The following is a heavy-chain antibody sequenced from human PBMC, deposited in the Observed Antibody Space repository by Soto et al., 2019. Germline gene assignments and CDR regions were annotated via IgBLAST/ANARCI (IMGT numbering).Heavy chain of an antibody. J-gene: IGHJ6*02. CDR1: GGSISSGDYY. V-gene: IGHV4-30-4*01. Sequence: SETLSLTCTVSGGSISSGDYYWSWIRQPPGKGLEWIGYIYYSGSTYYNPSLKSRVTISVDTSKNQFSLKLSSVTAADTAVYYCAGEAKHHYYGMDVWGQGTTVTVSS. CDR2: IYYSGST. CDR3: AGEAKHHYYGMDV.